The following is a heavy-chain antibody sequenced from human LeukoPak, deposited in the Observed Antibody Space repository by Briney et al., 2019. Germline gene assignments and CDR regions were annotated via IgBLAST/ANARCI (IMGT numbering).Heavy chain of an antibody. CDR2: INPSGGST. CDR3: ARDTTLDAFDI. CDR1: GYTFTSYG. V-gene: IGHV1-46*01. D-gene: IGHD1-1*01. Sequence: ASVKVSCKASGYTFTSYGISWVRQAPGQGLEWMGIINPSGGSTSYAQKFQGRVTMTRDTSTSTVYMELSSLRSEDTAVYYCARDTTLDAFDIWGQGTMVTVSS. J-gene: IGHJ3*02.